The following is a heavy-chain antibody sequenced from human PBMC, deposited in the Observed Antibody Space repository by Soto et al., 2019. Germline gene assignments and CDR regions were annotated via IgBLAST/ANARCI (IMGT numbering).Heavy chain of an antibody. CDR2: IIPIFGTA. J-gene: IGHJ4*02. CDR1: GGTFSSYS. Sequence: QVQLVQSGAEVKKPGSSVKVSCKASGGTFSSYSFNWVRQAPGQGLEWMGEIIPIFGTANYAQKFQGRVTSTSDETTSTAYMERSSMRSEDTAVYYCARDGGRHTGGIDYWGQGTLVTVSS. V-gene: IGHV1-69*01. CDR3: ARDGGRHTGGIDY. D-gene: IGHD1-26*01.